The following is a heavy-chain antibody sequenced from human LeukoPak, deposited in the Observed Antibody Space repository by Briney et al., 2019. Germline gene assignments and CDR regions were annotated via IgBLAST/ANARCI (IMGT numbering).Heavy chain of an antibody. Sequence: SETLSLTCTISGGSISSYHWSWIRQSAGKGLEWIGRIYYSGSTNYNPSLKSRVTISVDKSKNQFSLKLSSVTAADTAVYYCAREDSSSLFDYWGQGTLVTVSS. V-gene: IGHV4-4*07. CDR3: AREDSSSLFDY. D-gene: IGHD6-13*01. J-gene: IGHJ4*02. CDR2: IYYSGST. CDR1: GGSISSYH.